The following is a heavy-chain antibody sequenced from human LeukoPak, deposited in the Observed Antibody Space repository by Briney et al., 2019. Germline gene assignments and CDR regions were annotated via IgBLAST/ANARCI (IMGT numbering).Heavy chain of an antibody. D-gene: IGHD3-10*01. CDR2: MNPNSGNT. J-gene: IGHJ3*02. CDR3: ARVVSEVGSGSSPPDAFDI. Sequence: ASVKVSCKASGYTFTSYDINWVRQATGQGLEWMGWMNPNSGNTGYAQKFQGRVTMTRNTSISTAYMELSSLRSEDTAVYYCARVVSEVGSGSSPPDAFDIWGQGTMVTVSS. CDR1: GYTFTSYD. V-gene: IGHV1-8*01.